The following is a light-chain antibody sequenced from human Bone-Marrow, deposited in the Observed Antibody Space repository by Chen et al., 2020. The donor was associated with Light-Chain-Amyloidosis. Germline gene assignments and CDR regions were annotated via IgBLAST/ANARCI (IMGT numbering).Light chain of an antibody. CDR2: GAT. CDR3: QSADSSGTYEVI. CDR1: DLPTKY. J-gene: IGLJ2*01. V-gene: IGLV3-25*03. Sequence: SYELTQPPSVSVSPGQTARITCSGDDLPTKYAYWYQQKPGQAPVLVIHGATERPSGISERFSGSSSGTTATLTISGVQAEDEADYHCQSADSSGTYEVIFGGGTKLTVL.